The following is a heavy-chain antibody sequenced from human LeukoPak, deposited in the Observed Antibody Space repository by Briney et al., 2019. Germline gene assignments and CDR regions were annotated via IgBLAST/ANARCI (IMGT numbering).Heavy chain of an antibody. Sequence: ASVKVSCKASGGTFSSYAISWVRQAPRQGLEWMGGIIPIFGTANYAQKFQGRVTITADESTSTAYMELSSLRSEDTAVYYCARDRSTVTTYLKNWGQGTLVTVSS. J-gene: IGHJ4*02. CDR3: ARDRSTVTTYLKN. CDR2: IIPIFGTA. CDR1: GGTFSSYA. V-gene: IGHV1-69*01. D-gene: IGHD4-17*01.